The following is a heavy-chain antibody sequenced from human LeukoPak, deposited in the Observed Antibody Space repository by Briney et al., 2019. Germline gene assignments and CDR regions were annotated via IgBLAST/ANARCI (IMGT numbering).Heavy chain of an antibody. Sequence: PGGSLRLSCAASGFTFNYYAMNWVRQAPGKGLEWVSGISGSGVSTYYADSVKGRFTISRDNSKSTLYLQMNSLRVEDTAIYYCAKQVGTGTPSFSGMDVWGQGTTVTVSS. V-gene: IGHV3-23*01. CDR2: ISGSGVST. D-gene: IGHD1-1*01. J-gene: IGHJ6*02. CDR3: AKQVGTGTPSFSGMDV. CDR1: GFTFNYYA.